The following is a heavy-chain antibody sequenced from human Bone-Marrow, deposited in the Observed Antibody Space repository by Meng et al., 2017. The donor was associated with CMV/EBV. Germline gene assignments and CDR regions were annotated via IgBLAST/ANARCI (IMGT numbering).Heavy chain of an antibody. D-gene: IGHD1-26*01. CDR2: MNPNSGNT. J-gene: IGHJ4*02. Sequence: ASVKVSCKASGYTFTSYDINWVRQATGQGLEWMGWMNPNSGNTGYAQKFQGRVTMTRNTSISTAYMELSSLRSEDTAVYYCARVWGSYGNLPHIPFDYWGQGTLVTVSS. V-gene: IGHV1-8*01. CDR3: ARVWGSYGNLPHIPFDY. CDR1: GYTFTSYD.